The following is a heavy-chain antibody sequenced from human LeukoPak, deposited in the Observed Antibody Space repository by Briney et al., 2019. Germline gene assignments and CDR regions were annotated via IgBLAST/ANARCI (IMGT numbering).Heavy chain of an antibody. J-gene: IGHJ4*02. D-gene: IGHD6-19*01. CDR2: IYYSEST. CDR3: ARHRYTLGVAGFFDY. Sequence: SETLSLTCTVSGGSISSTSYYWGWIRQPPGKGLEWIGSIYYSESTYYNASLKSRLTISIDTSKNQFSLKVSSVTAADTAVYYCARHRYTLGVAGFFDYWGQGSLVTVSS. V-gene: IGHV4-39*01. CDR1: GGSISSTSYY.